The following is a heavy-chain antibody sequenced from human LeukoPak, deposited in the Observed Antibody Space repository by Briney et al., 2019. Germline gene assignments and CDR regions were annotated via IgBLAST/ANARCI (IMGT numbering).Heavy chain of an antibody. D-gene: IGHD4-17*01. J-gene: IGHJ4*02. CDR1: GFTFSSYS. CDR2: ISSSGSYI. Sequence: GGSLRLSCAASGFTFSSYSMNWVRQAPGKGLEWVSSISSSGSYISYADSVKGRFTISRDNAKNSLHLQMSSLRAEDTAVYYCAREVDYVFDFRGQGTLVTVSS. CDR3: AREVDYVFDF. V-gene: IGHV3-21*01.